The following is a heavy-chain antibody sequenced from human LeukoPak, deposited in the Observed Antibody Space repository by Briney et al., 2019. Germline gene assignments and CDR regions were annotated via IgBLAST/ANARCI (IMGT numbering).Heavy chain of an antibody. D-gene: IGHD3-22*01. CDR3: ARDFGFSPSSGYSFDY. CDR2: IWYDGSNR. V-gene: IGHV3-33*01. Sequence: GGSLRLSCAASGFTFSRYGMHWVRQAPGKGLEWVAVIWYDGSNRQYVDSVKGQFTISRDNSKNTLYLQMNSLRADDTAVYYCARDFGFSPSSGYSFDYWGQGTLVTVSS. J-gene: IGHJ4*02. CDR1: GFTFSRYG.